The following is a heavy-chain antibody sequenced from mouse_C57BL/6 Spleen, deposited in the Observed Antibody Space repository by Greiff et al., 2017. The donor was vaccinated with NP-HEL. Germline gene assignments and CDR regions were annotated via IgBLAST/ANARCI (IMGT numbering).Heavy chain of an antibody. D-gene: IGHD2-3*01. J-gene: IGHJ1*03. CDR2: ISNLAYSI. CDR1: GFTFSDYG. V-gene: IGHV5-15*01. Sequence: DVKLVESGGGLVQPGGSLKLSCAASGFTFSDYGMAWVRQAPRKGPEWVAFISNLAYSIYYADTVTGRFTISRENAKNTLYLEMSSLRSEDTAMYYCARHDGYYRYFDVWGTGTTVTVSS. CDR3: ARHDGYYRYFDV.